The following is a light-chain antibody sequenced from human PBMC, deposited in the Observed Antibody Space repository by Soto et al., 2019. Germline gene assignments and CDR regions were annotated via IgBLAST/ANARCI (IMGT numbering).Light chain of an antibody. CDR2: GSS. CDR1: QSVSNN. CDR3: HQRRQWPLT. J-gene: IGKJ4*01. Sequence: IVMTQSPATLSVSPGERVTLSCRASQSVSNNLVWYQQKPGQAPRLLMYGSSIRATGIPARFSGSGSGTDFTLTISSLESEDFAVYYCHQRRQWPLTFGGGTKVEIK. V-gene: IGKV3-15*01.